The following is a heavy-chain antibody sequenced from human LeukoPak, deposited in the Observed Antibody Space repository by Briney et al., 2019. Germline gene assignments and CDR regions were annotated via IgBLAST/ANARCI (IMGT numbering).Heavy chain of an antibody. CDR1: GASISSDF. J-gene: IGHJ4*02. V-gene: IGHV4-4*07. CDR3: AREGGSGRSFDY. Sequence: SETLSLTCTVSGASISSDFWSWLRQPAGKGREGVGRIYTSGTTNYNPSLKSGVTMSLDTSKNQFSLRLSSVTAADTAVYYCAREGGSGRSFDYWGQGTLVTVSS. CDR2: IYTSGTT. D-gene: IGHD3-10*01.